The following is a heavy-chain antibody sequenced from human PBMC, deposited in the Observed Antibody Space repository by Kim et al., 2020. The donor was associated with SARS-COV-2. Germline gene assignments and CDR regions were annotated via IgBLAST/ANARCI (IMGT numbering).Heavy chain of an antibody. CDR3: ARAEEYGYNWFDP. Sequence: YADSVKGRFTISRDNAKNSLYLKMSSLRAEDTAVYYCARAEEYGYNWFDPWGQGTLVTVSS. D-gene: IGHD4-17*01. V-gene: IGHV3-11*06. J-gene: IGHJ5*02.